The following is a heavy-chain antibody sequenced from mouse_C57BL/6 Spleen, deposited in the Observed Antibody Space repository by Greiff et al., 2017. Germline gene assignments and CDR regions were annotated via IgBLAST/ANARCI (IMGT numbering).Heavy chain of an antibody. J-gene: IGHJ2*01. CDR3: ARGGVYGNPDY. D-gene: IGHD2-1*01. Sequence: VQLKQSGPELVKPGASVKISCKASGYAFSSSWMNWVKQRPGKGLEWIGRIYPGDGDTNYNGKFKGKATLTADKSSSTAYMQLSSLTSEDSAVYFCARGGVYGNPDYWGQGTTLTVSS. CDR2: IYPGDGDT. V-gene: IGHV1-82*01. CDR1: GYAFSSSW.